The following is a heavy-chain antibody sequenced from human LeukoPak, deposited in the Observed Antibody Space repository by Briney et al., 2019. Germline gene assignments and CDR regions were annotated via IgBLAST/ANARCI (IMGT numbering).Heavy chain of an antibody. CDR2: INPNSGGT. D-gene: IGHD6-6*01. J-gene: IGHJ4*02. CDR1: GYTFTGYY. V-gene: IGHV1-2*02. CDR3: ARDVGGQLNYFDY. Sequence: ASVKVSCKASGYTFTGYYMHWVRQAPGQGLEWMGWINPNSGGTNYAQKFQGRVTMTRDTSISTAYMELSRLRSDDTAVCYCARDVGGQLNYFDYWGQGTLVTVSS.